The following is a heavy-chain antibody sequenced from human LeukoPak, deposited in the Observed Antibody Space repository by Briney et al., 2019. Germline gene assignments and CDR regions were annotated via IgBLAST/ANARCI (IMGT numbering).Heavy chain of an antibody. CDR3: AKDDPVCCNPPPNY. J-gene: IGHJ4*02. Sequence: GGSLRLSCAASGFTFSTYAMSWVRQAPGKGLEWVSAISGSGGSAYYADSVKGRFTISRDNSKNTLYLQMNSLRAEDTAVYYCAKDDPVCCNPPPNYWGQGTLVTVSS. CDR2: ISGSGGSA. CDR1: GFTFSTYA. V-gene: IGHV3-23*01. D-gene: IGHD2/OR15-2a*01.